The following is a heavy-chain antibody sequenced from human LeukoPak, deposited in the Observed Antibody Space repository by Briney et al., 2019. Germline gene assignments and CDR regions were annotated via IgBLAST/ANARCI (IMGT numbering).Heavy chain of an antibody. D-gene: IGHD6-13*01. CDR3: ARVIAAAGTYYYYYYMDV. J-gene: IGHJ6*03. CDR1: GYTFTSYG. CDR2: ISAYNGNT. V-gene: IGHV1-18*01. Sequence: ASVKVSCKAPGYTFTSYGISWVRQAPGQGLEWMGWISAYNGNTNYAQKLQGRVTMTTDTSTSTAYMELRSLRSDDTAVYYCARVIAAAGTYYYYYYMDVWGKGTTVTISS.